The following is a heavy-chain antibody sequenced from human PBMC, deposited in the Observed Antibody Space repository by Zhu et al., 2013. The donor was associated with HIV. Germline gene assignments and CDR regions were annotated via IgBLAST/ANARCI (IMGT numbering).Heavy chain of an antibody. J-gene: IGHJ6*03. D-gene: IGHD7-27*01. Sequence: QVQLVQSGAEVKKPGASVKVSCKPSGYTFTGYYMHWVRQVPGQGLEWMGWIDPNNGGTNYAQKFQGRVTLTRDMSITTAYMELTRLTSDDTAVYYCARGMANWGSLCMDVVGQRDHGHRLL. V-gene: IGHV1-2*02. CDR2: IDPNNGGT. CDR3: ARGMANWGSLCMDV. CDR1: GYTFTGYY.